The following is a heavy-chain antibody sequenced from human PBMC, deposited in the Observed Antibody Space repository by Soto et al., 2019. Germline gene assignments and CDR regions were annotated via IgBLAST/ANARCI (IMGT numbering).Heavy chain of an antibody. J-gene: IGHJ6*03. CDR1: GCSISSYY. V-gene: IGHV4-59*01. D-gene: IGHD3-3*01. CDR3: ARVSLAGYDFWSGYYPPYYYYYYMDV. Sequence: PSETLSLTCTVSGCSISSYYWSWIRQPPGKGLEWIGYIYYSGSTNYNPSLKSRVTISVDTSKNQFSLKLSSVTAADTAVYYCARVSLAGYDFWSGYYPPYYYYYYMDVWGKGTTVTVSS. CDR2: IYYSGST.